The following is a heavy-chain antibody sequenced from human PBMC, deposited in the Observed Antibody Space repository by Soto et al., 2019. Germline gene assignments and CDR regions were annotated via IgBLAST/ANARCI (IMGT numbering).Heavy chain of an antibody. CDR1: GDTFSSYT. D-gene: IGHD6-19*01. Sequence: QVQLVQSGAEVKKPGASVKVSCKASGDTFSSYTISWVRQAPGQGLEWMGRIIPILGIASYAQKFQGRVTITADKSTSTAYMQLSSLRSEDTAVYYCASLSIGWYDYCGQCTRVTVSS. V-gene: IGHV1-69*02. CDR2: IIPILGIA. J-gene: IGHJ4*02. CDR3: ASLSIGWYDY.